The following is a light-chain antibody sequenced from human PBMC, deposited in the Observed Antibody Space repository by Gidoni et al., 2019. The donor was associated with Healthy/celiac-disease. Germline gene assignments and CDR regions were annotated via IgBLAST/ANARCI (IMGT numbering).Light chain of an antibody. V-gene: IGKV1-39*01. CDR1: QSISSY. CDR2: AAS. J-gene: IGKJ2*01. CDR3: QQSYSTPRYT. Sequence: DIQMPQSPSSLSASVGDRVTITCLASQSISSYLNWYQQKPGKAPKLLIYAASSLQSGVPSRFSGSGSGTDFTLTISSLQPEDFATYYCQQSYSTPRYTFGQGTKLEIK.